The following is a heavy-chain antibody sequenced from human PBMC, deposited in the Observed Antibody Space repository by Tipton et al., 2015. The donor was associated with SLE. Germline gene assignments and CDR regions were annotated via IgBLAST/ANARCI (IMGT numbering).Heavy chain of an antibody. CDR3: ARGAEQWLVRGNWFDP. Sequence: TLSLTCAVSGGSISSSNWWSWVRQPPGKGLEWIGEIYHSGSSNYKASLKSRVTISVDTTKNQFSLKLSSVTAADTAVYYCARGAEQWLVRGNWFDPWGQGTLVTVSS. J-gene: IGHJ5*02. CDR1: GGSISSSNW. D-gene: IGHD6-19*01. V-gene: IGHV4-4*02. CDR2: IYHSGSS.